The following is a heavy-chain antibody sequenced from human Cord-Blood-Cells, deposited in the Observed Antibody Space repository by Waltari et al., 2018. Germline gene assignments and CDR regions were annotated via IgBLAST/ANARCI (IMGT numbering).Heavy chain of an antibody. CDR1: GYTVTSYA. J-gene: IGHJ4*02. V-gene: IGHV1-3*01. CDR2: INAGNGNT. D-gene: IGHD1-26*01. CDR3: ARGRVKSGSYFDY. Sequence: QVQLVQSGAEVKKPGASVMVSCTASGYTVTSYAMHWVRQSPGQRLEWMGWINAGNGNTKYSQKFHGRVTITRDTSASTAYMELSSLRSEDTAVYCCARGRVKSGSYFDYCGQGTLVTVSS.